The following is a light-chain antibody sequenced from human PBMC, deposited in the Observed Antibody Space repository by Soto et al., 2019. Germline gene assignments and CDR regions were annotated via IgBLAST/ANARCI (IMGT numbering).Light chain of an antibody. J-gene: IGLJ2*01. Sequence: QSVLTQPPSASGTPGQRVTISCSGSSSNIGSNYVFWYQHLPGTAPKRLIYRNNQRPSGVPDRFSGSKSGTSASLAISGLRSEDETEYYCAAWDDSLSGVVFCGGTKLTVL. CDR3: AAWDDSLSGVV. CDR2: RNN. V-gene: IGLV1-47*01. CDR1: SSNIGSNY.